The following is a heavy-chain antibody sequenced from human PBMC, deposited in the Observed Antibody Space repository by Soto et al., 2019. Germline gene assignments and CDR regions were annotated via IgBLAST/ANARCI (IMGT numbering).Heavy chain of an antibody. D-gene: IGHD4-17*01. CDR1: GFTFSSYE. CDR2: ISGGRDSR. Sequence: PGGSLRLSCAASGFTFSSYEMHWVRQAPGKGLEWVSYISGGRDSRHIADSVKGRFTISRDNAKNSLYLQMNSLRPEDTAVYYCARAAGYPNYGLDYWGQGTLVTVSS. CDR3: ARAAGYPNYGLDY. V-gene: IGHV3-48*03. J-gene: IGHJ4*02.